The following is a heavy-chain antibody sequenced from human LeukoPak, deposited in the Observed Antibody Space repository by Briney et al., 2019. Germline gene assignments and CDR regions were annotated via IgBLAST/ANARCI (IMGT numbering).Heavy chain of an antibody. CDR2: IVPILSTT. V-gene: IGHV1-69*13. CDR3: ASRQLRDVRAGEQWFYYYYGMDV. Sequence: SVKVSCKASGGSFSNYAISWVRQAPGQGLEWMGGIVPILSTTNYARKFQGRVTMTAGESTSTAYMELSSLRSEDTAVYYCASRQLRDVRAGEQWFYYYYGMDVWGQGTTVTVSS. D-gene: IGHD6-19*01. CDR1: GGSFSNYA. J-gene: IGHJ6*02.